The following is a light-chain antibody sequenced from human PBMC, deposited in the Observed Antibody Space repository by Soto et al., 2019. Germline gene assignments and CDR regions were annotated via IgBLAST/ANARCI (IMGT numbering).Light chain of an antibody. CDR1: SSDIGVYNY. Sequence: QSALTQPPSASGSPGQSVTVSCTGTSSDIGVYNYVSWYQHHPGKAPKLMIYEVSNRPSGVPDRFSGSKSGNTASLTVSGLQAEDEADYYCSSYGGSNNFVFGTGTKLTVL. CDR2: EVS. CDR3: SSYGGSNNFV. J-gene: IGLJ1*01. V-gene: IGLV2-8*01.